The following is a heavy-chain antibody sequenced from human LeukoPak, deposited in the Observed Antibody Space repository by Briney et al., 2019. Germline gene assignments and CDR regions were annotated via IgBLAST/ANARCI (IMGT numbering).Heavy chain of an antibody. V-gene: IGHV4-31*03. Sequence: SQTLSLTCTVSGGSISSGGYYWSWIRQHPGKGLEWIGYIYYSGSTYYNPSLKSRLTISVDTSENHFSLKLSSVTAADTAIYFCARAPGAFDIWGQGTMVTVSS. CDR3: ARAPGAFDI. CDR1: GGSISSGGYY. CDR2: IYYSGST. J-gene: IGHJ3*02.